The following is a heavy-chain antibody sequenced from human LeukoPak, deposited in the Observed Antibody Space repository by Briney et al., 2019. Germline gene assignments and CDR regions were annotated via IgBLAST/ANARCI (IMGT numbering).Heavy chain of an antibody. J-gene: IGHJ4*02. CDR1: GFTFSSYS. V-gene: IGHV3-21*01. Sequence: PGGSLRLSCAASGFTFSSYSMNWVRQAPGKGLEGVSSISGSSSYIYYADSVKGRFTISRDNARNSLYLQMNSLRAEDTAVYYCARDSQAYCSGGRCSMFDYWGQGNLVTVSS. D-gene: IGHD2-15*01. CDR2: ISGSSSYI. CDR3: ARDSQAYCSGGRCSMFDY.